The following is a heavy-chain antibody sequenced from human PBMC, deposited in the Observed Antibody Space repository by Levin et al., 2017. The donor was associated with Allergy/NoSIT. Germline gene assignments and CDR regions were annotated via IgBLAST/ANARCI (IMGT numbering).Heavy chain of an antibody. D-gene: IGHD6-13*01. CDR1: GDSVSSNSAA. CDR2: TYYRSKWYN. J-gene: IGHJ6*02. V-gene: IGHV6-1*01. Sequence: SQTLSLTCAIYGDSVSSNSAAWNWIRQSPSRGLEWLGRTYYRSKWYNDYAASLKSRISINLDTSKNQFSLQLKSVTPEDTAVYYCAGDRPSLYNSRWRPVAHYGLDVWGQGTAVTVSS. CDR3: AGDRPSLYNSRWRPVAHYGLDV.